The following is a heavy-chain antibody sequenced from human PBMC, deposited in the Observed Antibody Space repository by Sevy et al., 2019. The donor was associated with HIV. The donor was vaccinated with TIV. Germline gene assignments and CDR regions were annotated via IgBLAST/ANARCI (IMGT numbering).Heavy chain of an antibody. D-gene: IGHD3-10*01. CDR1: GFTFSGSA. Sequence: LSLTCAASGFTFSGSAMHWVRQASGKGLEWVGRIRSKTYSYATAYAASVTGRFTISRDDSKNTTYLQMNSLKTEDTAVYYCTTSMIRGVIIGYYGMDVWGQGTTVTVSS. CDR3: TTSMIRGVIIGYYGMDV. J-gene: IGHJ6*02. V-gene: IGHV3-73*01. CDR2: IRSKTYSYAT.